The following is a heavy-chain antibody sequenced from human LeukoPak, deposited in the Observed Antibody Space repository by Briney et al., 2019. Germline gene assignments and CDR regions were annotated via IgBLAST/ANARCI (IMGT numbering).Heavy chain of an antibody. CDR1: GFTFSNFA. V-gene: IGHV3-23*01. CDR3: AKGVSSYESGDYGDS. Sequence: GGSLRLSCAASGFTFSNFAMCWVRQAPGKGLDWVSDISGTGDTTYYADSVKGRFTISRDNSKNTLFLQMNSLSVEDTAVYYCAKGVSSYESGDYGDSWGKGILVTVSS. CDR2: ISGTGDTT. D-gene: IGHD3-22*01. J-gene: IGHJ4*02.